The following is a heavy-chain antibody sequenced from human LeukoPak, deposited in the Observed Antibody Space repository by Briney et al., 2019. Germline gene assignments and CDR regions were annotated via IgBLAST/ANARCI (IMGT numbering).Heavy chain of an antibody. Sequence: GESLKISCKASEYTFSNHWIGWVRQSPGKGLEWMGIISPRESQTRYSPSFQGQVAISADKSISSAYLQWSSLKASDTAMYYCARSPACSSGTCYPNWFDPWGQGTLVTVSS. J-gene: IGHJ5*02. D-gene: IGHD2-15*01. CDR3: ARSPACSSGTCYPNWFDP. V-gene: IGHV5-51*01. CDR1: EYTFSNHW. CDR2: ISPRESQT.